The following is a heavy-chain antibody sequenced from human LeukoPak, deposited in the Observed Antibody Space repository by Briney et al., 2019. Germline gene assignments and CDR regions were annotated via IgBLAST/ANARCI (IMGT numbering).Heavy chain of an antibody. D-gene: IGHD4-17*01. V-gene: IGHV3-23*01. Sequence: GGSLRLSCAASGFTFNNFAMNWVRQAPGKGLEWVSVITGTGGTYYADSVRGRFTISRDISTAILFLQMNSLRGEDTALYYCAKSTVTTTAAYDIWGRGTVVTISS. J-gene: IGHJ3*02. CDR3: AKSTVTTTAAYDI. CDR1: GFTFNNFA. CDR2: ITGTGGT.